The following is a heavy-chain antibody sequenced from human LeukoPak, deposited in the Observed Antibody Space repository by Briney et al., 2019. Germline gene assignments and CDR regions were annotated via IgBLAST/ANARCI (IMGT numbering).Heavy chain of an antibody. J-gene: IGHJ4*02. Sequence: LXXXXSXFSFXXXXMSXVXQXXGXGXEWXSAISGSGGSTYYADSVKGRFTISRDNSKNTLYLQMNSLRAEDTAVYYCAPRTYSSWPPFDYWGQGTLVTVSS. CDR3: APRTYSSWPPFDY. D-gene: IGHD6-13*01. V-gene: IGHV3-23*01. CDR2: ISGSGGST. CDR1: XFSFXXXX.